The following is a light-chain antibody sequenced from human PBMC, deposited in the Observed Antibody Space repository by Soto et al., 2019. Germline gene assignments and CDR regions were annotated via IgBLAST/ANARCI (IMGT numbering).Light chain of an antibody. Sequence: QSALTQPRSVSGSPGQSVTISCTGTSSDVGDYNYVSWYQQHPGKAPKLMIYGVNKRPSGVPDRFSGSKSGNTASLTISGLQAEDEADYYCCSYAGSDTDVFGGGTKRTVL. CDR1: SSDVGDYNY. CDR2: GVN. CDR3: CSYAGSDTDV. V-gene: IGLV2-11*01. J-gene: IGLJ2*01.